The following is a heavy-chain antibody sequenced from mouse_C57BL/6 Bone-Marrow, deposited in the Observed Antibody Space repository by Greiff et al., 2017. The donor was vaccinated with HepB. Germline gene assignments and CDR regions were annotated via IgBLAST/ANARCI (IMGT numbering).Heavy chain of an antibody. CDR3: ARQGSTGTGWYFDV. D-gene: IGHD4-1*02. V-gene: IGHV5-2*01. J-gene: IGHJ1*03. CDR2: INSDGGST. CDR1: EYEFPSHD. Sequence: EVQVVESGGGLVQPGESLKLSCESNEYEFPSHDMSWVRKTPEKRLELVAAINSDGGSTYYPDTMERRFIISRDNTKKTLYLQMSSLRSEDTALYYCARQGSTGTGWYFDVWGTGTTVTVSS.